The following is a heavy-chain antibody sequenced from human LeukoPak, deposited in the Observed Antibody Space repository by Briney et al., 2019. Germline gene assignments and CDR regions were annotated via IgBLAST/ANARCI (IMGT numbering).Heavy chain of an antibody. Sequence: GGSLRLSCAASGFTFSAHWMSWVRQAPGKGLEWVANINLDGSAKRYMNSVKGRFTISRDNAKNSLYLQMNSLRAEDTAVYYCAKYGGNSGMAFDIWGQGTVVTVSS. CDR2: INLDGSAK. J-gene: IGHJ3*02. CDR1: GFTFSAHW. CDR3: AKYGGNSGMAFDI. V-gene: IGHV3-7*01. D-gene: IGHD4-23*01.